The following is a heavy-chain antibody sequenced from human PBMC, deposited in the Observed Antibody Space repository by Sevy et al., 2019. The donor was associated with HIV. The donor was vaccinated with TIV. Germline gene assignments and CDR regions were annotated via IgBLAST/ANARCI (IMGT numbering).Heavy chain of an antibody. J-gene: IGHJ6*02. Sequence: GGSLRLSCAASGFSFDRYGMHWVRQAPGKGLEWVAVIWYDGSNKYYADSVKGRFTISRDNSKNTLYLQMNSLRAEDTAVYYCARVPRSITMVRGVPHYYYYGMDVWGQGTTVTVSS. CDR1: GFSFDRYG. CDR3: ARVPRSITMVRGVPHYYYYGMDV. D-gene: IGHD3-10*01. CDR2: IWYDGSNK. V-gene: IGHV3-33*01.